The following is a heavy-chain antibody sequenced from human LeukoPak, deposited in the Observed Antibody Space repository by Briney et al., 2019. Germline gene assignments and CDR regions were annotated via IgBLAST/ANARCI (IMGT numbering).Heavy chain of an antibody. CDR2: ISAYNGNT. CDR3: ARTKYYYDSSGVYYFDY. D-gene: IGHD3-22*01. Sequence: GASVKVSCKASGYTFTSYGISWVRQAPGQGLEWMGWISAYNGNTNYAQKLQGRVTMTTDTSTSTAYMELRSLRSDDTAAYYCARTKYYYDSSGVYYFDYWGQGTLVTVSS. V-gene: IGHV1-18*01. J-gene: IGHJ4*02. CDR1: GYTFTSYG.